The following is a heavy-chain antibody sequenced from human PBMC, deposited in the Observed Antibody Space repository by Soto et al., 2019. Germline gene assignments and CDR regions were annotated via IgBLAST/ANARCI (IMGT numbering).Heavy chain of an antibody. Sequence: PGGSVRLSCAASGFTFSSYGMHWVRQAPGKGLEWVAVISYDGSNKYYADSVKGRFTISRDNSKNTLYLQMNSLRAEDTAVYYCAKDLEDTAPAHYYYYYGMDVWGQGTTVTVSS. CDR2: ISYDGSNK. V-gene: IGHV3-30*18. CDR1: GFTFSSYG. D-gene: IGHD5-18*01. J-gene: IGHJ6*02. CDR3: AKDLEDTAPAHYYYYYGMDV.